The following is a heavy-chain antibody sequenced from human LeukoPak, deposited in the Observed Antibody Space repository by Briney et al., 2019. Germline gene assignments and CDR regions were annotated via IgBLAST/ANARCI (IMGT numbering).Heavy chain of an antibody. D-gene: IGHD6-19*01. J-gene: IGHJ4*02. CDR3: AKRQVVGDGGFDY. Sequence: PGGSLRLSCAASGLTFSSYAMSLVRQAPGKGPELVSAISGSGGCTYHADSVKGRFTISRDNSKNTLYLQVNSLRAEDTAVYYCAKRQVVGDGGFDYWGQGTLVTVSS. CDR1: GLTFSSYA. V-gene: IGHV3-23*01. CDR2: ISGSGGCT.